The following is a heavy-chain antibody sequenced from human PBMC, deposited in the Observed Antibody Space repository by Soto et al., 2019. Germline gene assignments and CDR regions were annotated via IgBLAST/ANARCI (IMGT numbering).Heavy chain of an antibody. CDR1: GFIFSGSA. CDR2: IRSRANNFAT. V-gene: IGHV3-73*01. D-gene: IGHD2-2*02. CDR3: ARGQGAAIGDYYYHGMDV. Sequence: AGGSLRLSCAASGFIFSGSAIHWVRQASGKGLEWVGRIRSRANNFATSSAASVKGRFTFSRDDSKNTAYLQMNTLKPEDTAVYYCARGQGAAIGDYYYHGMDVWGQGTTVTSP. J-gene: IGHJ6*02.